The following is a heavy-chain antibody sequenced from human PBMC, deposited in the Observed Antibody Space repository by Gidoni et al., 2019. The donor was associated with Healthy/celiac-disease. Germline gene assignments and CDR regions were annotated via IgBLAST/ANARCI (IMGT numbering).Heavy chain of an antibody. CDR3: ARVAVGKKTGGGYFDP. J-gene: IGHJ5*02. V-gene: IGHV1-18*04. CDR2: ISAYNGNT. Sequence: QVQLVQSGAEVKKPGASVKVSCKVSGYTFTSYGISWVRQAPGQGLEWMGWISAYNGNTNYAQKLQGRVTMTTDTSTSKAYMERRSLRSDDTALYYCARVAVGKKTGGGYFDPWGQGTLVTVSS. D-gene: IGHD2-21*01. CDR1: GYTFTSYG.